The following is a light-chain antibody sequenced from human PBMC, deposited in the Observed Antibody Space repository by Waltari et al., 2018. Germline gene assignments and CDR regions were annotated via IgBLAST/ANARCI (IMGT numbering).Light chain of an antibody. J-gene: IGKJ4*01. CDR3: HVRSNWPPVT. CDR1: QSVNEY. CDR2: DAS. V-gene: IGKV3-11*01. Sequence: EIVLTQSPATLSLSPGERATLPCRASQSVNEYLAWYQQIPGQAPRLLIYDASNRATGIPARFSGSGSGTDFTLTISSLEPEDFAIYYCHVRSNWPPVTFGGGTKVEIK.